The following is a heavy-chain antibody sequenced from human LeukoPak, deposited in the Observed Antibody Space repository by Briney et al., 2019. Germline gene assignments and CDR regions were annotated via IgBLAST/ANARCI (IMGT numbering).Heavy chain of an antibody. Sequence: SETLSLTCTVSGGSISGHYWSWIRQPPGKGLEWIGYVYYSGSANYNASLKSRVTISVDTSKNQFSLKLSSVTAADTAVYYCARESDSSGYSLDYWGQGTLVTVSS. V-gene: IGHV4-59*11. CDR1: GGSISGHY. CDR2: VYYSGSA. J-gene: IGHJ4*02. CDR3: ARESDSSGYSLDY. D-gene: IGHD3-22*01.